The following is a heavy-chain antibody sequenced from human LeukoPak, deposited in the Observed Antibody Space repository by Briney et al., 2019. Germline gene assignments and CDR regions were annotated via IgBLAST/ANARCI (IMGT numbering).Heavy chain of an antibody. J-gene: IGHJ4*02. CDR1: RFQFSSYA. Sequence: PGGSLRLSCVASRFQFSSYAMSWVRQAPGKGLEWVSVISGSGGSTYYADSVKGRFTISRDNSKNTLYLQMNSLRAEDTAVYYCARGYGDYERFFDYWGQGTLVTVSS. D-gene: IGHD4-17*01. CDR2: ISGSGGST. V-gene: IGHV3-23*01. CDR3: ARGYGDYERFFDY.